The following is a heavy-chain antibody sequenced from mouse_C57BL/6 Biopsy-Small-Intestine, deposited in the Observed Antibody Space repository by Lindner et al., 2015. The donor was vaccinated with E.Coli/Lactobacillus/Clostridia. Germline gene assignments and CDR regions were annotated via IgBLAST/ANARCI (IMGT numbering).Heavy chain of an antibody. CDR1: GFTFSDYG. CDR3: ASPGAY. Sequence: VQLQESGGGLVKPGGSRKLSCAASGFTFSDYGMHWVRQAPEKGLEWVAYISSGSSTIYYADTVKGRFTISRDNAKNTLFLQMTSLRSEDTAMYYCASPGAYWGQGTLVTVSA. J-gene: IGHJ3*01. CDR2: ISSGSSTI. V-gene: IGHV5-17*01.